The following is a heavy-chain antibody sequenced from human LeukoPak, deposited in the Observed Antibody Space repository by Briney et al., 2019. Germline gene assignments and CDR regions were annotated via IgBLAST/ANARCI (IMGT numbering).Heavy chain of an antibody. D-gene: IGHD2-2*01. J-gene: IGHJ5*02. CDR2: ISAYNGNT. CDR1: GYTFTSYG. CDR3: ARVLDIVVVPAATPTFDP. V-gene: IGHV1-18*01. Sequence: ASVKVSCKASGYTFTSYGISWVRQAPGQGLEWMGWISAYNGNTNYAQKLQGRVTMTTDTSTSTAYMELRSPRSDDTAVYYCARVLDIVVVPAATPTFDPWGQGTLVTVSS.